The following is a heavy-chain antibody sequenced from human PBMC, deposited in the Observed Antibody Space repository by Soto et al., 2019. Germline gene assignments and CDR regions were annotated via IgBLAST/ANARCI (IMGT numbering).Heavy chain of an antibody. CDR3: AKDLGPSYYYDCSRSSSPFPYFDY. V-gene: IGHV3-23*01. CDR1: GFTFSSYA. Sequence: PGGSLRLSCAASGFTFSSYAMSWVRQAPGKGLEWVSAISGSGGSTYYADSVKGRFTISRDNSKNTLYLQMNSLRAEDTAVYYCAKDLGPSYYYDCSRSSSPFPYFDYWGQGTLVTVSS. J-gene: IGHJ4*02. D-gene: IGHD3-22*01. CDR2: ISGSGGST.